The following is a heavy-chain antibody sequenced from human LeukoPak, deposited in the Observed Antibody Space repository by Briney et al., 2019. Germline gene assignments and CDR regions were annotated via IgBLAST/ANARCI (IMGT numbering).Heavy chain of an antibody. V-gene: IGHV3-15*01. Sequence: GGSLRLSCAASGFTFSNAWMSWVRQAPGKGLEWVGRIKSKTDGGTTDYAAPVKGRFTISRDNSKNALYLELHSLRTEDTAVYYCARARRSGGITMIRGVKDRGWFDPWGQGTLVTVSS. D-gene: IGHD3-10*01. J-gene: IGHJ5*02. CDR2: IKSKTDGGTT. CDR3: ARARRSGGITMIRGVKDRGWFDP. CDR1: GFTFSNAW.